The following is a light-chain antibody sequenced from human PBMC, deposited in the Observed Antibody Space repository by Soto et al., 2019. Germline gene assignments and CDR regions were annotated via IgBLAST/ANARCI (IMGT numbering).Light chain of an antibody. J-gene: IGKJ4*01. Sequence: EFGLTQSPGTLSLSPGERATLSCRASQTVRNNYLAWYQQKPGQAPRLLIYDASSRATGIPDRFSGGGSGTDFTLTISRLEPEDFAVYYCKQFNSYPLTFGGGTKVEIK. CDR1: QTVRNNY. V-gene: IGKV3-20*01. CDR2: DAS. CDR3: KQFNSYPLT.